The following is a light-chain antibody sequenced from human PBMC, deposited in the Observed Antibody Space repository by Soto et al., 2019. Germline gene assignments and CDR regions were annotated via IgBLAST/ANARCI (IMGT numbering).Light chain of an antibody. CDR1: QSISSW. V-gene: IGKV1-5*03. CDR3: QQYNSYWT. CDR2: KAS. Sequence: DIQMTQSPSTLSASVGDRVTITCRASQSISSWLAWYQQKPGKAPKLLIYKASSLESGVPSRFSGSGSGTEFTLTSSSLQPDDFATYYYQQYNSYWTFGQGTKVDIK. J-gene: IGKJ1*01.